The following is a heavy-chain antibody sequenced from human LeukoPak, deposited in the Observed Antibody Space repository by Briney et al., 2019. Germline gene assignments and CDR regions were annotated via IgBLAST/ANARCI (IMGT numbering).Heavy chain of an antibody. CDR1: GGSFSGYY. CDR2: INHSGST. Sequence: SETLSLTCAVYGGSFSGYYWSWIRQPPGKGLEWIGEINHSGSTNYNPSLKSRVTISVDTSKNQFSLKLSSVTAADTAVYYCARDGADSSGYYLSDDWFDPWGQGTLVTVSS. D-gene: IGHD3-22*01. J-gene: IGHJ5*02. V-gene: IGHV4-34*01. CDR3: ARDGADSSGYYLSDDWFDP.